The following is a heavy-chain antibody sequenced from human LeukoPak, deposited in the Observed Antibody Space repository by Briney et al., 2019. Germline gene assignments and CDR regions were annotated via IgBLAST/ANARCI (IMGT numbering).Heavy chain of an antibody. CDR2: IYYSGST. CDR1: GGSIGSYY. J-gene: IGHJ4*02. Sequence: SETLSLTCNVSGGSIGSYYWNWIRQPPGKELEWIGYIYYSGSTNYNPSLQSRVTISVDTSKNQLSLKLTSVTAADTALYYCARLQQAYYSDYWGQGTLVTVSS. V-gene: IGHV4-59*08. CDR3: ARLQQAYYSDY. D-gene: IGHD6-13*01.